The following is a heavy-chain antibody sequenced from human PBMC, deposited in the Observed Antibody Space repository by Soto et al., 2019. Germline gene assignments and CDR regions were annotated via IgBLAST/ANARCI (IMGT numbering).Heavy chain of an antibody. CDR1: GFNFSNHW. V-gene: IGHV3-74*01. CDR2: ITSDGKSK. Sequence: PRGSLRLSCAASGFNFSNHWMHWVRQRPAEGLVWVSRITSDGKSKAYAESVKGRFAISRDNAKNTLYLQMNGLTAEDTAVYYCARESGDWPLNWFDPWGQGTLVPVYS. D-gene: IGHD2-21*02. J-gene: IGHJ5*02. CDR3: ARESGDWPLNWFDP.